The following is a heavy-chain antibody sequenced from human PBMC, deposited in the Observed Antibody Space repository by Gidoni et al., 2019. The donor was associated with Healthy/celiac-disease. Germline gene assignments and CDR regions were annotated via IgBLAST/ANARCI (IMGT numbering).Heavy chain of an antibody. CDR2: IYYSGST. V-gene: IGHV4-31*03. Sequence: QVQLQESGPGLVKPSQTLSLTCTVSGGSISSGGYYWSCIRQHPGKGLEWIGYIYYSGSTYYNPSLKSRVTISVDTSKNQFSLKLSSVTAADTAVYYCARAAAMVGNWFDPWGQGTLVTVSS. J-gene: IGHJ5*02. CDR3: ARAAAMVGNWFDP. CDR1: GGSISSGGYY. D-gene: IGHD5-18*01.